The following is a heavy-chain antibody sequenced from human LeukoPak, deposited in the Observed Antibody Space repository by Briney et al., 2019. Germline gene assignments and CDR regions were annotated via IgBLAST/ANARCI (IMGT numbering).Heavy chain of an antibody. CDR2: ISYDGSNK. CDR3: ARGAVAGLY. J-gene: IGHJ4*02. V-gene: IGHV3-30*04. Sequence: PGGSLRLSCAASGFTFSSYAIHWVRQAPGKGLEWVAVISYDGSNKYYADSVKGRFTISRDNSKNTLYLQMNSLRAEDTAVYYCARGAVAGLYWGQGTLVTVSS. CDR1: GFTFSSYA. D-gene: IGHD6-19*01.